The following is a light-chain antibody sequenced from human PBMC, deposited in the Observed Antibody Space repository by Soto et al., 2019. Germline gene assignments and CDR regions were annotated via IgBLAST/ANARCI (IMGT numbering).Light chain of an antibody. V-gene: IGKV1-5*01. CDR3: QQYNSYVMYT. CDR1: QSISSW. J-gene: IGKJ2*01. CDR2: DAA. Sequence: DIPMTQSPSTLSASVGDRVTITCRASQSISSWLAWYQQKPGKAPKLLIYDAASLESGVPSRFSGSGSGTEFTLTISSLQPDDFATYYCQQYNSYVMYTFGQGTKLEIK.